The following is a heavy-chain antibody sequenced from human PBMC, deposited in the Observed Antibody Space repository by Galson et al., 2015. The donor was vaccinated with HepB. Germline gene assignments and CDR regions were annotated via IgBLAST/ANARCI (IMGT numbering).Heavy chain of an antibody. CDR1: GFSFSSHA. Sequence: PLRLSCAASGFSFSSHAMNWVRQAPGKGLEWVSRISGSGYSTSYADSVKGRFSISRDNSKNTLYLQMNSLRVEDTAVYYCAKDTRFYGSGTYYNDYWGQGTLVTVSS. CDR2: ISGSGYST. CDR3: AKDTRFYGSGTYYNDY. V-gene: IGHV3-23*01. J-gene: IGHJ4*02. D-gene: IGHD3-10*01.